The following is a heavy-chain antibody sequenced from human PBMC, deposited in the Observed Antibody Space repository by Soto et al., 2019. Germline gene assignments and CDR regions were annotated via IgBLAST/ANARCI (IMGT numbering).Heavy chain of an antibody. CDR3: ARDYLRGSNWFDP. V-gene: IGHV3-30-3*01. CDR1: GFTFSSYA. J-gene: IGHJ5*02. D-gene: IGHD3-10*01. Sequence: GGSLRLSCAASGFTFSSYAMHWVRQAPGKGLEWVAVISYDGSNKYYADSVKGRFTISRDNSKNTLYLQMNSLRAEDTAVYYCARDYLRGSNWFDPWGQGTLVTVSS. CDR2: ISYDGSNK.